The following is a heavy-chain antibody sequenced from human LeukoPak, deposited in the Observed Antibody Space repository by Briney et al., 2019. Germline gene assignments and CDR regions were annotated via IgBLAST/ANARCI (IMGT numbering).Heavy chain of an antibody. V-gene: IGHV1-69*05. Sequence: SVKVSCKASGVTFRSYAISWVRQAPGQGLEWMGRIIPIFGTANYAQRFQGRLRITTDDSTSTAYMDLSSLRSEDTAVYYCARTDLELGDFDYWGQGTLVTVSS. J-gene: IGHJ4*02. D-gene: IGHD1-7*01. CDR2: IIPIFGTA. CDR1: GVTFRSYA. CDR3: ARTDLELGDFDY.